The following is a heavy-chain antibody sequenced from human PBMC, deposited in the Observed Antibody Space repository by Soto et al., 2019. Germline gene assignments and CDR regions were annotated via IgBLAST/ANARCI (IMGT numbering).Heavy chain of an antibody. CDR3: AKATYYYDSSSYHRVYFDY. V-gene: IGHV3-23*01. D-gene: IGHD3-22*01. J-gene: IGHJ4*02. CDR2: ITGSGGRP. Sequence: EVQLLESGGGLVQPGGSLRLSCAASGFTFSDYAMSWVRQAPGKGLEWVSAITGSGGRPYYADSVKGRFTISRDRTKSTLYLQMSGLRAEDTAVYFCAKATYYYDSSSYHRVYFDYWGQGTLVTVSS. CDR1: GFTFSDYA.